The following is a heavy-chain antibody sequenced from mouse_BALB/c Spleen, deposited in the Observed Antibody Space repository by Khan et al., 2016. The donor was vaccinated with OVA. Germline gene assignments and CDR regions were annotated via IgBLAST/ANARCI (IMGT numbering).Heavy chain of an antibody. D-gene: IGHD2-14*01. Sequence: QVQLKESGPGLVQPSQSLSITCTVPGFSLTTYGVHWVRQSPGKGLEWLGVIRSGGNLDYNAAFISRLSITKDTSKSQVFFKMDSLQIDDTAVYYCARNSYMYDFTYWGQGTLVTVSA. J-gene: IGHJ3*01. CDR3: ARNSYMYDFTY. CDR1: GFSLTTYG. V-gene: IGHV2-2*01. CDR2: IRSGGNL.